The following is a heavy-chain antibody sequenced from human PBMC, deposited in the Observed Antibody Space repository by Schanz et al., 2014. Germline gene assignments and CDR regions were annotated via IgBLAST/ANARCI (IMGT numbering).Heavy chain of an antibody. Sequence: QVQLVESGGGVVRPGGSLRLSCSGFTVSAYSANWVRQAPGKGLEWVAVIWYDGTDRYYADSVKGRFTISRDNSKNTLYLQMNSLRAEDPTVYYCATGGGSRPFDYWGQGTLVAVSS. CDR3: ATGGGSRPFDY. D-gene: IGHD1-26*01. CDR2: IWYDGTDR. CDR1: GFTVSAYS. V-gene: IGHV3-33*08. J-gene: IGHJ4*02.